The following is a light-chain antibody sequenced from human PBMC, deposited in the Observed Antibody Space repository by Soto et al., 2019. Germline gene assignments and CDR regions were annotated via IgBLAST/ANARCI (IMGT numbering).Light chain of an antibody. Sequence: DIQMTQSPSSLSASVGDRVTITCRASQGISNYLAWYQQKPGKVPKLLIYAASTLQSCVPSRFSGSGSGTDFTLTNSSLQPEDVATYYCQKYNSAPRTFGQGTKVEIK. J-gene: IGKJ1*01. CDR2: AAS. CDR3: QKYNSAPRT. CDR1: QGISNY. V-gene: IGKV1-27*01.